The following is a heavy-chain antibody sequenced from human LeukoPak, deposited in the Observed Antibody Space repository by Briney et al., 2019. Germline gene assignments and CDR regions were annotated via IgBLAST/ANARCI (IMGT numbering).Heavy chain of an antibody. J-gene: IGHJ6*03. D-gene: IGHD1-26*01. Sequence: GGSLRLSCAASGFTFSSYGMHWVRQAPGKGLEWVAFIRYDGSNKYYADSVKGRFTTSRDNSKNTLYLQMNSLRAEDTAVYYCAKAYLVGANPYYYYYYMDVWGKGTTVTVSS. CDR1: GFTFSSYG. V-gene: IGHV3-30*02. CDR2: IRYDGSNK. CDR3: AKAYLVGANPYYYYYYMDV.